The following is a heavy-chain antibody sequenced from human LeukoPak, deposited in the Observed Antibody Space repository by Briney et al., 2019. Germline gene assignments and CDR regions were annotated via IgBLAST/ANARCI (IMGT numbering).Heavy chain of an antibody. CDR1: GGSISSYY. CDR3: ARAPTIRRWNYDSSGYPRIGGYFDY. J-gene: IGHJ4*02. Sequence: SETLSLTCTVSGGSISSYYWSWIRQPPGKGLEWIGYIYYSGSTNYNPSLKSRVTISVDTSKNQFSLKLSSVTAADTAVYYCARAPTIRRWNYDSSGYPRIGGYFDYWGQGTLVTVSS. V-gene: IGHV4-59*01. CDR2: IYYSGST. D-gene: IGHD3-22*01.